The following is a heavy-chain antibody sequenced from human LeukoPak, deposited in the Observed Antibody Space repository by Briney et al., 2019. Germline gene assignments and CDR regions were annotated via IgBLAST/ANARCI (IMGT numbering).Heavy chain of an antibody. Sequence: PGGSLRLSCEGSGFTFSTYWMTWVRQAPGKGLEWVANINQHGSESHYVDSVEGRFLISRDNAKNTLYLHMSNLRGDDMAVYYCASGPTIGDYDAFDIWGQGTMVTVSS. CDR1: GFTFSTYW. V-gene: IGHV3-7*01. J-gene: IGHJ3*02. CDR3: ASGPTIGDYDAFDI. CDR2: INQHGSES. D-gene: IGHD4-17*01.